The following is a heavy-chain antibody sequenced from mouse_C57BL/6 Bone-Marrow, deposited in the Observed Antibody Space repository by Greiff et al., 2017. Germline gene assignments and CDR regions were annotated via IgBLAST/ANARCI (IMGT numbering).Heavy chain of an antibody. Sequence: VQLVESGAELVRPGASVTLSCKASGYTFTDYEMHWVKQTPVHGLEWIGAIDPETGGTAYNQKFKGKAILTADKSSSTAYMELRSLTPEDSAVYYCTPGEYDYDYWGQGTTLTVSS. CDR3: TPGEYDYDY. D-gene: IGHD2-4*01. CDR1: GYTFTDYE. J-gene: IGHJ2*01. V-gene: IGHV1-15*01. CDR2: IDPETGGT.